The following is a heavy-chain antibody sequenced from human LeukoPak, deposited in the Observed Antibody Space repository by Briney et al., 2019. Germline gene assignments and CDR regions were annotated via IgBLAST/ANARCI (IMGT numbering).Heavy chain of an antibody. CDR1: GYSFTSYW. CDR3: ARRARGYCSSTSCFFDY. D-gene: IGHD2-2*01. CDR2: IYAGDSDT. Sequence: PGESLKISCKGFGYSFTSYWIGWVRQMPGKGLEWMGVIYAGDSDTRYSPSFQGQVTIPADKSISTAYLQWSSLKAPDTAMYYCARRARGYCSSTSCFFDYWGQGTLVTVSS. J-gene: IGHJ4*02. V-gene: IGHV5-51*01.